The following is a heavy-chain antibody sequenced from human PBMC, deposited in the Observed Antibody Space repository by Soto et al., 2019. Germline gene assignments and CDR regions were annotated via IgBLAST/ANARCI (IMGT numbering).Heavy chain of an antibody. J-gene: IGHJ6*02. Sequence: PGGSLRLSCAASGFTFSSYAMSWVRQAPGKGLEWVSCISDSGESTYYEDSVKGRFIISKDKSKDTLYMQMNSLRAEDTAIYYCARGGFRYDDNYYGLDVWGQGTTVTVSS. CDR3: ARGGFRYDDNYYGLDV. D-gene: IGHD3-16*01. CDR2: ISDSGEST. CDR1: GFTFSSYA. V-gene: IGHV3-23*01.